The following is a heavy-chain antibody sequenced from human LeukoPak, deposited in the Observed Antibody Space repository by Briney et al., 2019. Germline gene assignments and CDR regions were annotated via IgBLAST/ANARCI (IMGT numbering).Heavy chain of an antibody. CDR1: GFTFSSYW. V-gene: IGHV3-74*01. Sequence: PGGSLRLSCAVSGFTFSSYWMHWVRQAPGKGLVWVSRIDRDGSRINYADSVKGRFTISRDNGKNTLFLQMNSLRAEDAAVYYCVRNLAVAGTCFDSWGQGTLVTVSS. J-gene: IGHJ4*02. CDR2: IDRDGSRI. CDR3: VRNLAVAGTCFDS. D-gene: IGHD6-19*01.